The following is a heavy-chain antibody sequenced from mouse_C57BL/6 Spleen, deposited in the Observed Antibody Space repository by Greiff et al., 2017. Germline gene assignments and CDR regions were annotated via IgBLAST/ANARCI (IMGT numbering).Heavy chain of an antibody. J-gene: IGHJ2*01. CDR2: INPGSGGT. CDR3: ARGVTTVVEFFDY. D-gene: IGHD1-1*01. CDR1: GYAFTNYL. Sequence: VQLMESGAELVRPGTSVKVSCKASGYAFTNYLIEWVKQRPGQGLEWIGVINPGSGGTNYNEKFKGKATLTADKSSSTAYMQLSSLTSEDSAVYFCARGVTTVVEFFDYWGQGTTLTVSS. V-gene: IGHV1-54*01.